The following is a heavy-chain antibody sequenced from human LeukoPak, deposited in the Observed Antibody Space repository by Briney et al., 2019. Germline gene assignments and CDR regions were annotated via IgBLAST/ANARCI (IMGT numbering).Heavy chain of an antibody. CDR3: ARLISSGWYYYYGMDV. D-gene: IGHD6-19*01. CDR1: GGTFSSYA. Sequence: GASVKVSCKASGGTFSSYAISWVRQAPGQGLEWMGRIIPILGIANYAQKFQGRVTITADKSTSTAYMELSSLRSEDTAVYYCARLISSGWYYYYGMDVWGQGTTVTVSS. V-gene: IGHV1-69*04. J-gene: IGHJ6*02. CDR2: IIPILGIA.